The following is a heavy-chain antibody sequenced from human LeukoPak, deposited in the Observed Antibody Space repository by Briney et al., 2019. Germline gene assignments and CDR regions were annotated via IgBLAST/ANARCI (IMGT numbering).Heavy chain of an antibody. J-gene: IGHJ4*02. Sequence: GGALRLSCAASGFTFTNYAMSWVRQAPGKGLEWVGFIRSKAYGGTTEYAASVKGRFTISRDDSKSIAYLQMNSLKTEDTAVYYCTGGYCSSTSCYEDYWGQGTLVTVSS. CDR3: TGGYCSSTSCYEDY. D-gene: IGHD2-2*01. CDR2: IRSKAYGGTT. CDR1: GFTFTNYA. V-gene: IGHV3-49*04.